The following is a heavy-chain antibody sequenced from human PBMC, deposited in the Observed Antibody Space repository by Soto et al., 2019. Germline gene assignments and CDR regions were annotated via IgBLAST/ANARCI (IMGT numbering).Heavy chain of an antibody. V-gene: IGHV3-73*01. Sequence: GGSLRLSCAASGFTFSGSAMHWVRQASGKGLEWVGRIRSKANSYATAYAASVKGRFTISRDDSKNTAYLQMNSLKTEDTAVYYCTRQTWFGELFGMDVWGQGTTVTVSS. CDR3: TRQTWFGELFGMDV. J-gene: IGHJ6*02. D-gene: IGHD3-10*01. CDR2: IRSKANSYAT. CDR1: GFTFSGSA.